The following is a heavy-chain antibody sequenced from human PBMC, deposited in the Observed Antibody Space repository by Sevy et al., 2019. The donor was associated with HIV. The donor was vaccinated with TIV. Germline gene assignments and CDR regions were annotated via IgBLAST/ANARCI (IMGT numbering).Heavy chain of an antibody. V-gene: IGHV3-53*01. CDR1: GLTVNYNY. D-gene: IGHD4-4*01. Sequence: GGSLRLSCAATGLTVNYNYMNWVRQAPGKGLEWVTVVYIDGSTHYADSVKGRFTISRDNSKNTVYLQMNSLRAEDTAVYYCASGQRRDYRMDYWGQGTLATVSS. CDR3: ASGQRRDYRMDY. J-gene: IGHJ4*02. CDR2: VYIDGST.